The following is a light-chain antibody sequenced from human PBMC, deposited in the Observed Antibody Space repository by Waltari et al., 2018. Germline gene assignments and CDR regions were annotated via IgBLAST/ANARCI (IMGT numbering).Light chain of an antibody. CDR3: VAWDDSLTGYV. J-gene: IGLJ1*01. CDR1: SSNIGGNV. Sequence: QSVLTQPPSTSGTPGQRVIISCSGSSSNIGGNVVNWYQQIPRTAPKLLIYSSDPRPSGVPDGFSGSKSGTSASLAISGLQSEDEADYYCVAWDDSLTGYVFGTGTKVTVL. CDR2: SSD. V-gene: IGLV1-44*01.